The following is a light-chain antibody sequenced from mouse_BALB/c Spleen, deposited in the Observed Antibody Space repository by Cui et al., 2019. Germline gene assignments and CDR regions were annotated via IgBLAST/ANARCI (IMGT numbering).Light chain of an antibody. CDR3: QQYRSYPLT. CDR1: QDVGTA. Sequence: DIVMTQSHKFMSTSVGDRVSITCKASQDVGTAVAWYQQKPGQSPKLLIYWASTRHTGVTDRFTGSGSGTDFTLTISNVQSEDLADYFCQQYRSYPLTFGGGTKLEI. J-gene: IGKJ2*01. CDR2: WAS. V-gene: IGKV6-23*01.